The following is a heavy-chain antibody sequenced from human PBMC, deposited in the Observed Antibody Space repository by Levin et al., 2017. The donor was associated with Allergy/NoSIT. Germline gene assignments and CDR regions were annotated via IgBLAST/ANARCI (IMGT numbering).Heavy chain of an antibody. CDR2: ISTHNGNT. V-gene: IGHV1-18*01. J-gene: IGHJ6*03. CDR3: ARFVVTPVSYFYMDV. Sequence: ASVKVSCKASGYTFKNYGISWVRQAPGQGLEWMGWISTHNGNTNYAQSSQGRVTMTTDTYTSTADMELRSRISDDTAVYYCARFVVTPVSYFYMDVWGKGTTVTVSS. D-gene: IGHD2-2*01. CDR1: GYTFKNYG.